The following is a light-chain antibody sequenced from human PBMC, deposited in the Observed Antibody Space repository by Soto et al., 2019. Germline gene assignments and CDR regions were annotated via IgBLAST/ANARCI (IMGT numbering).Light chain of an antibody. J-gene: IGKJ1*01. CDR1: QSLFYSPNNRNY. CDR2: WAS. CDR3: QQDYSSPAT. Sequence: DIVLTQSPDSLAVSLGERATINCKSSQSLFYSPNNRNYLVWYQQKPGQPPNLLIYWASTRESGVPDRFSGSASGTDFTLTISSLQAEDVAVYYCQQDYSSPATFGQGTKVEI. V-gene: IGKV4-1*01.